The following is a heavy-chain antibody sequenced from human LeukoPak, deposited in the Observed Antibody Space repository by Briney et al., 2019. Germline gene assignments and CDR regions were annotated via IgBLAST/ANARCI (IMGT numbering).Heavy chain of an antibody. CDR1: GGSFSGYY. CDR3: ARERPAGAYDFWSGYSYRWFDP. D-gene: IGHD3-3*01. J-gene: IGHJ5*02. CDR2: INHSGST. Sequence: SSETLPLTCAVYGGSFSGYYWSWIRQPPGKGLEWIGEINHSGSTNYNPSLKSRVTISVDTSKNQFSLKLSSVTAADTAVYYCARERPAGAYDFWSGYSYRWFDPWGQGTLVTVSS. V-gene: IGHV4-34*01.